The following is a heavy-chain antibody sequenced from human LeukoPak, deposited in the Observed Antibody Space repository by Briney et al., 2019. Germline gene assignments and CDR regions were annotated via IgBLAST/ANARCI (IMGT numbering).Heavy chain of an antibody. D-gene: IGHD3-16*01. J-gene: IGHJ4*02. CDR3: ARRTQWGYYFDY. CDR1: GFTFSSYC. V-gene: IGHV3-74*01. Sequence: GGSLRLSCAASGFTFSSYCMHWVRQAPGKGLVWVSRINSDGSSTSYADSVKGRFTISRDNAKNTLYLQMNSLRAEDTAVYYCARRTQWGYYFDYWGQGTLVTVSS. CDR2: INSDGSST.